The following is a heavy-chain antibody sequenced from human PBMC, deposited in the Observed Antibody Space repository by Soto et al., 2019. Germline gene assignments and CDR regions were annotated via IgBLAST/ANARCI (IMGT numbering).Heavy chain of an antibody. CDR2: IWYDGSNK. CDR1: GFTFSSYG. CDR3: AREGGDYGMDV. V-gene: IGHV3-33*01. Sequence: QVQLVEPGGGVVQPGRSLRLSCAASGFTFSSYGMHWVRQAPGKGLEWVAVIWYDGSNKYYADSVKGRFTISRDNSKNTLYLQMNSLRAEDTAVYYCAREGGDYGMDVWGQGTTVTVSS. J-gene: IGHJ6*02. D-gene: IGHD3-16*01.